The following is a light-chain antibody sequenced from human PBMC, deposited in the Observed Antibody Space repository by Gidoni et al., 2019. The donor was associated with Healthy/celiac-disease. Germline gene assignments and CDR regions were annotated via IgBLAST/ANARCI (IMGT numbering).Light chain of an antibody. CDR1: QSVSSN. J-gene: IGKJ1*01. Sequence: EIVMTQSPATLSVSPGERATLYCRASQSVSSNLAWYQQKTGQAPRLLIYGASTRATGIPSRFSGSGSVTEFTLTISSLQSEDFAVYYCQQYNNWRGTFGQGTKVEIK. CDR3: QQYNNWRGT. V-gene: IGKV3-15*01. CDR2: GAS.